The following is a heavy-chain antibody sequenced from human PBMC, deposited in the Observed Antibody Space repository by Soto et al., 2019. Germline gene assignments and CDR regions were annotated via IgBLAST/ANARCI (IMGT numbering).Heavy chain of an antibody. Sequence: SETMSVTCTVAGGYIISSSYYWGWIRQPPGKGLEWIGSIYYSGSTYYNPSLKSRVTISVDTSKNQFSLKLGSVTAADTAVYYCARLETGYWGQGTLVTVSS. CDR2: IYYSGST. CDR3: ARLETGY. J-gene: IGHJ4*02. CDR1: GGYIISSSYY. V-gene: IGHV4-39*01.